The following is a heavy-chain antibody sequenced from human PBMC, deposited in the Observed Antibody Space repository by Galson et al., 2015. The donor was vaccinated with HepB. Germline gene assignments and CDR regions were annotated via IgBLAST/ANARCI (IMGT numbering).Heavy chain of an antibody. V-gene: IGHV3-30-3*01. Sequence: SLRLSCAASGFTFSSYAMHWVRQAPGKGLEWVAVISYDGSNKYYADSVKGRFTISRDNSKNTLYLQMNSLRAEDTAVYYCARDRLPLVFGGGWHGMDVWGQGTTVTVSS. D-gene: IGHD3-3*01. CDR1: GFTFSSYA. CDR2: ISYDGSNK. J-gene: IGHJ6*02. CDR3: ARDRLPLVFGGGWHGMDV.